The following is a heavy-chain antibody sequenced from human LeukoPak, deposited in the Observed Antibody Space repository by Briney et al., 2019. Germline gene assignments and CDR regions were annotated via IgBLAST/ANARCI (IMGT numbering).Heavy chain of an antibody. CDR2: ISKDGTNK. J-gene: IGHJ5*02. CDR1: GFTFSSYS. V-gene: IGHV3-30-3*01. Sequence: GGSLRLSCAASGFTFSSYSMHWVRQTPGKGLEWVAVISKDGTNKHYADSVKGRFTISRDKSKHTLYLQMNSLRAEDTAVYYCAKDPGTTWGGFDRWGREPWSPSPQ. CDR3: AKDPGTTWGGFDR. D-gene: IGHD4-17*01.